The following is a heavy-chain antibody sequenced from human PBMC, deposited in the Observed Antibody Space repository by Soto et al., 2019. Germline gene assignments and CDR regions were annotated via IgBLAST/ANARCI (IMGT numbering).Heavy chain of an antibody. CDR3: VSGRRYSYSYFAVDI. CDR2: IYYSGST. Sequence: EKLRHPCSGSGGMMRSYYWSGFRQPLEKEMEWIGYIYYSGSTNYNPSLKTRVTISVDTSKNQFSLKLSSVTAADTHGYYCVSGRRYSYSYFAVDIWGQGKM. V-gene: IGHV4-59*01. J-gene: IGHJ3*02. CDR1: GGMMRSYY. D-gene: IGHD5-18*01.